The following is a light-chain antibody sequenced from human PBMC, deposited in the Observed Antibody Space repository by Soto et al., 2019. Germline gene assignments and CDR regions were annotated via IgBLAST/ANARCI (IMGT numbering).Light chain of an antibody. CDR2: EVR. CDR1: SNDVGGYNY. J-gene: IGLJ1*01. V-gene: IGLV2-14*01. CDR3: SSYTRSNIRDV. Sequence: QSVLTQPASVSGAPGQSITISCTGTSNDVGGYNYVSWYQHHPGKAPKLMMYEVRDRPSGVSNRFSGSKSGNTASLTISGLQAEDQADSYCSSYTRSNIRDVLGPGTKVTVL.